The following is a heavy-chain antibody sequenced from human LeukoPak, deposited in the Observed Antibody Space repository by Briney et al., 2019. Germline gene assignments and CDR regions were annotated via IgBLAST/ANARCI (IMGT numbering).Heavy chain of an antibody. Sequence: GGSLRLSCAASGFTFSNYWMSWVRQAPGKGLEWISYISNNGKTIHYADSVKGRFIISRDNAKKSLYLQMNSLRVEDTAVYYCAGAAGWLDPWGRGTLVTVPS. V-gene: IGHV3-11*01. D-gene: IGHD6-13*01. CDR2: ISNNGKTI. CDR3: AGAAGWLDP. J-gene: IGHJ5*01. CDR1: GFTFSNYW.